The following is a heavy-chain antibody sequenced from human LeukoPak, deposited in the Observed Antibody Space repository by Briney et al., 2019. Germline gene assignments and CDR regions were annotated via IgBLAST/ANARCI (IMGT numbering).Heavy chain of an antibody. Sequence: PSETLSLTCTVSGYSITSGYYWGWIRRPPGKGLEWIGSIYHGGSTYYNPSLKSRVTISVETSKNQFSLKLSTVTAADTAVYYCARDRPGQYYFDYWGQGTLVTVSS. CDR2: IYHGGST. J-gene: IGHJ4*02. CDR3: ARDRPGQYYFDY. CDR1: GYSITSGYY. V-gene: IGHV4-38-2*02.